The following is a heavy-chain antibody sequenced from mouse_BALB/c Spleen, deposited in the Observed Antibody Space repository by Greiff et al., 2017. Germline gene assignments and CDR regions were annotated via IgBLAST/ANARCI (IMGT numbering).Heavy chain of an antibody. CDR3: ARHGYGYDGWFAY. CDR1: GFTFSSYA. V-gene: IGHV5-9-3*01. D-gene: IGHD2-2*01. Sequence: EVKVVESGGGLVKPGGSLKLSCAASGFTFSSYAMSWVRQTPEKRLEWVATISSGGSYTYYPDSVKGRFTISRDNAKNTLYLQMSSLRSEDTAMYYCARHGYGYDGWFAYWGQGTLVTVSA. CDR2: ISSGGSYT. J-gene: IGHJ3*01.